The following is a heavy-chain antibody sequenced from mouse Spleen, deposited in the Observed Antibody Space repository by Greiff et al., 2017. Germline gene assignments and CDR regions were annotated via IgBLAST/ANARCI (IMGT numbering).Heavy chain of an antibody. J-gene: IGHJ2*01. CDR3: ASPFYYGSSVFDY. V-gene: IGHV2-2*01. CDR1: GFSLTSYG. CDR2: IWSGGST. D-gene: IGHD1-1*01. Sequence: VKLVESGPGLVQPSQSLSITCTVSGFSLTSYGVHWVRQSPGKGLEWLGVIWSGGSTDYNAAFISRLSISKDNSKSQVFFKMNSLQADDTAIYYCASPFYYGSSVFDYWGQGTTLTVSS.